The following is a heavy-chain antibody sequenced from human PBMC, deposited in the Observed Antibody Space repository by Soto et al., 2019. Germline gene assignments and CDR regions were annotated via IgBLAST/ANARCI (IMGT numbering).Heavy chain of an antibody. CDR2: INPSGGST. J-gene: IGHJ4*02. Sequence: QVQLVQSGAEVKKPGASVKVSCKASGYTFITFYMHWVRQAPGQGLEWMGIINPSGGSTTYAQKFQGRVTMTSYTSTSTVYMALSSLTSEDTAVYYCARGRRKTFFDYWGQGSLVTVSS. CDR1: GYTFITFY. CDR3: ARGRRKTFFDY. V-gene: IGHV1-46*03. D-gene: IGHD1-1*01.